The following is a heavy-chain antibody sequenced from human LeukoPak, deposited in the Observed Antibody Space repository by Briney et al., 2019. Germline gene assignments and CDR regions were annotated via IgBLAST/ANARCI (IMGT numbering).Heavy chain of an antibody. J-gene: IGHJ4*02. CDR1: GFIFSSYS. CDR2: FSGSGGST. CDR3: AKSSPPWH. Sequence: GGSPRLSCAASGFIFSSYSMGWVRQAPGKGLEWVSAFSGSGGSTYYADSVKGRFTISRDNSKNTLYLQMNSLRAEDTAIYYCAKSSPPWHWGQGTLVTVSS. V-gene: IGHV3-23*01.